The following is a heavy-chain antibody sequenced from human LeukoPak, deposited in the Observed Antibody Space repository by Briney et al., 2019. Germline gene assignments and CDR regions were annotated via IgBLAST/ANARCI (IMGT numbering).Heavy chain of an antibody. J-gene: IGHJ4*02. Sequence: ASVKVSCKSSGYTFTGYSLHWVRQTPGQGLEWMRWINPNSGDTNYAQKFQGRVTMTRDTSISTAYMDLSRLRSDDTAVYYCARDLGDIEVVPIRGDFDYWGQGTLVTVSS. D-gene: IGHD2-2*01. CDR2: INPNSGDT. CDR1: GYTFTGYS. CDR3: ARDLGDIEVVPIRGDFDY. V-gene: IGHV1-2*02.